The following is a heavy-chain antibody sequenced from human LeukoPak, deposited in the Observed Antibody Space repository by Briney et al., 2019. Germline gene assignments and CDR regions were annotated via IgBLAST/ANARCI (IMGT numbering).Heavy chain of an antibody. Sequence: SQTLSLTCTVSGGSISSGDYYWSWIRQPPGNGLEWIGYIYYSGSTYYNPSLKSRVTISVDTSKNQFSLKLSSVTAADTAVYYCARDSYSNYEDYYYGMDVWGQGTTVTVSS. J-gene: IGHJ6*02. CDR2: IYYSGST. CDR3: ARDSYSNYEDYYYGMDV. CDR1: GGSISSGDYY. D-gene: IGHD4-4*01. V-gene: IGHV4-30-4*01.